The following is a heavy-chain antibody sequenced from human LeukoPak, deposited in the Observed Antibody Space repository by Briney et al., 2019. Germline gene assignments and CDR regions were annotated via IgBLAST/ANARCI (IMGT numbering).Heavy chain of an antibody. D-gene: IGHD3-22*01. Sequence: ASVKVSCKASGYTFTGYYMHWVRQAPGQGLEWMGWINPNSGGTNYAQKFQGRVTMTRDTSISTTYMELSRLRSDDTAVYYCASQPYYFDSSDYYDYWGQGTLVTVSS. CDR2: INPNSGGT. J-gene: IGHJ4*02. CDR3: ASQPYYFDSSDYYDY. V-gene: IGHV1-2*02. CDR1: GYTFTGYY.